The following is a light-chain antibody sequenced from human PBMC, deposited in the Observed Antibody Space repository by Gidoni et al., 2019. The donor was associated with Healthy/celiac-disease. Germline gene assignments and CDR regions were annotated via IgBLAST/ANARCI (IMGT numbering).Light chain of an antibody. CDR1: QGISSY. V-gene: IGKV1-9*01. CDR2: AAS. Sequence: LQLTQSPSFLSASVGDRVTITCRASQGISSYLAWYQQKPGKAPTLLIYAASTLQIGVPSSFSGSGSGTEVTLTISSLQLEDFVTYYGQQLNSYPLTFGGXTKVEIK. CDR3: QQLNSYPLT. J-gene: IGKJ4*02.